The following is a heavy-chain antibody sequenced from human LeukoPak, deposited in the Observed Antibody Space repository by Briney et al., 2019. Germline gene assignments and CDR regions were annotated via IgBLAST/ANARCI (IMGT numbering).Heavy chain of an antibody. Sequence: GGSLRLSCAASGFTFSDYYMSWIRQAPGKGLEWVSYISSSSSYTNYADSVKGRFTISRDNSKNTLYLQMSSLRAEDTAVYYCARGDYDTSGYYYVSSWYFDLWGRGTLVTVSS. CDR3: ARGDYDTSGYYYVSSWYFDL. CDR1: GFTFSDYY. J-gene: IGHJ2*01. V-gene: IGHV3-11*06. CDR2: ISSSSSYT. D-gene: IGHD3-22*01.